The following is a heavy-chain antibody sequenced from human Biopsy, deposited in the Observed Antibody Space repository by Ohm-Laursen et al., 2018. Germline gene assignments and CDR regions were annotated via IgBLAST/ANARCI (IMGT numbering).Heavy chain of an antibody. CDR2: ISWDGGSE. Sequence: SLRLSCTASGFTFDDHVMHWVRQAPGKGLEWVSGISWDGGSEGYADSVKGRFTISRDNAKISLFLQMNSLTTEDTALYYCVRGYSSSWSGYLDHWGQGTLVTVSS. CDR3: VRGYSSSWSGYLDH. CDR1: GFTFDDHV. V-gene: IGHV3-9*01. D-gene: IGHD3-3*01. J-gene: IGHJ4*02.